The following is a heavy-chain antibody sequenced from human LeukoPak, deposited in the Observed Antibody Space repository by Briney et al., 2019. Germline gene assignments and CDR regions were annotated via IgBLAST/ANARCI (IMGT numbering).Heavy chain of an antibody. CDR2: ISSDGSST. CDR3: ARDAWMASIPRDS. Sequence: PGGSLRLSCAASGFTFSSYWIHSVRQAPGKGLVWVSRISSDGSSTSYADSVKGRFTISRGNTKNTLYLQMNSLRAEDTAVYYCARDAWMASIPRDSWCQGTLVTVSS. D-gene: IGHD5-24*01. V-gene: IGHV3-74*01. CDR1: GFTFSSYW. J-gene: IGHJ4*02.